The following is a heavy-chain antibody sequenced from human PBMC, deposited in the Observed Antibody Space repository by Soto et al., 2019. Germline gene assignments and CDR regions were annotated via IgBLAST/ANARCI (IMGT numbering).Heavy chain of an antibody. J-gene: IGHJ4*02. CDR2: IIPILGIA. CDR1: GGTFSSYT. Sequence: QVQLVQSGAEVKKPGSSVKVSCKASGGTFSSYTISWVRQAPGQGLEWMGRIIPILGIANYAQKFQGRVTITADKSTSTAYMELSSLRSEDTAVYYCARYYYVDDEMNDYWGQGTLVTVSS. V-gene: IGHV1-69*02. D-gene: IGHD3-10*02. CDR3: ARYYYVDDEMNDY.